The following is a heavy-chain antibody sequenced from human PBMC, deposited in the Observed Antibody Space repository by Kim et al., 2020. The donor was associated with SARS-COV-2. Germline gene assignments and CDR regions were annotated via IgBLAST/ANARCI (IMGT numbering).Heavy chain of an antibody. J-gene: IGHJ3*02. CDR3: ARARGVEDAFDI. D-gene: IGHD3-10*01. V-gene: IGHV4-31*02. Sequence: YHNPPLKSRVTISVDTSKNQFSLTLSSVTAADTAVYYCARARGVEDAFDIWGQGTMVTVSS.